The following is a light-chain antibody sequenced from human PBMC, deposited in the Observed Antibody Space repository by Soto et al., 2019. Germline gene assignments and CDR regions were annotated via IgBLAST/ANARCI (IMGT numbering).Light chain of an antibody. J-gene: IGKJ4*01. CDR1: QSVSSN. Sequence: EIVMTQSPVTLSVSPGERATLSCRASQSVSSNFAWYQQKPGQAPRLLIYGASTRATGIPARFSGSGSGTEFTLTISSLQSEDFAVYYCQQYSNGPLTFGGGTKVEIK. CDR2: GAS. V-gene: IGKV3-15*01. CDR3: QQYSNGPLT.